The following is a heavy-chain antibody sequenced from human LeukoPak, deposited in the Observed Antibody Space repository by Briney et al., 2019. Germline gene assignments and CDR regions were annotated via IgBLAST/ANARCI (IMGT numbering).Heavy chain of an antibody. CDR2: INSRGSTI. V-gene: IGHV3-48*03. CDR3: AREGHYYFDY. CDR1: GFIFSDYE. Sequence: PGGSLRLPCAASGFIFSDYEMHWFRQAPGKGLEWVSYINSRGSTIYYADSVKGRYTISRDDAKNSLYLQMNILRAEDTALYYCAREGHYYFDYWGQGTLVTVSS. J-gene: IGHJ4*02.